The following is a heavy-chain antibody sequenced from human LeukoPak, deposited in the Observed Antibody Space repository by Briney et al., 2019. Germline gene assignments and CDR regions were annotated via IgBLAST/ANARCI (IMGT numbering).Heavy chain of an antibody. D-gene: IGHD2-15*01. V-gene: IGHV4-30-2*01. CDR3: ARAAEDGLDY. Sequence: SQTLSLTCAVSGGSIGSGGYSWSWIRQPPGKGLEWIGYIYHSGSTYYNPSLKSRVTISVDRSKNQFSLKLSSVTAADTAVYYCARAAEDGLDYWGQGTLVTVSS. J-gene: IGHJ4*02. CDR2: IYHSGST. CDR1: GGSIGSGGYS.